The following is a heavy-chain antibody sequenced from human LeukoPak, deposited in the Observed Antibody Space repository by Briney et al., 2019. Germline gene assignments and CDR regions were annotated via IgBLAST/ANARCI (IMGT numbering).Heavy chain of an antibody. V-gene: IGHV3-21*01. CDR2: ISSSSSYI. CDR3: ARDNSVVVTAIGVY. D-gene: IGHD2-21*02. CDR1: GFTLSSYA. Sequence: GGSLRLSCVASGFTLSSYAMNWVRQAPGKGLEWVSSISSSSSYIYYADSVKGRFTISRDNAKNSLYLQMNSLRAEDTAVYYCARDNSVVVTAIGVYWGQGTLVTVS. J-gene: IGHJ4*02.